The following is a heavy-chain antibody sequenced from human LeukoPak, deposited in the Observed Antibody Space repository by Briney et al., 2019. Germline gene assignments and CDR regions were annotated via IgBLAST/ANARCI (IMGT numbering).Heavy chain of an antibody. CDR1: GYSFTSYW. J-gene: IGHJ4*02. CDR3: ARRPAKSSSWYTFDF. V-gene: IGHV5-51*01. Sequence: GESLKISCKGFGYSFTSYWIAWVRQMPGKGLEWMGIIYPGDSDTRYSPSFQGQVTISADKSITTAYLQWSSLKASDTAIHYCARRPAKSSSWYTFDFWGLGTLVTVSS. D-gene: IGHD6-13*01. CDR2: IYPGDSDT.